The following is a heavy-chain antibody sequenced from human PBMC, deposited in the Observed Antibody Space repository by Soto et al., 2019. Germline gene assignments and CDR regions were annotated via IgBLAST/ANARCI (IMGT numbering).Heavy chain of an antibody. Sequence: QVQLQESGPGLVKPSETLSLTCTVSGGSVSRDSNFWSWIRQPPGKGLEWIGYIYYSGPTRYNPSLESRVTISIDSSKNQVSLNLTSVTAADTAVYYCARGYSHYAHWGRGILVTVSS. J-gene: IGHJ4*02. CDR1: GGSVSRDSNF. D-gene: IGHD4-4*01. CDR2: IYYSGPT. V-gene: IGHV4-61*01. CDR3: ARGYSHYAH.